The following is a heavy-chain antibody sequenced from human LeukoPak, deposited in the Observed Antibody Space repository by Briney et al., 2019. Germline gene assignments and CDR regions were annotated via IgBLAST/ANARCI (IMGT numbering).Heavy chain of an antibody. J-gene: IGHJ5*02. CDR1: GGSISSGGYS. Sequence: SQTLSLTCAVSGGSISSGGYSWSWIRQPPGKGLEWIGYIYHSGSTYYNPSLKSRVTISVDRSKNQFSLKLSSVTAADTAVYYCARGLARPANWFDPWGQGTLVTVSS. CDR2: IYHSGST. V-gene: IGHV4-30-2*01. D-gene: IGHD6-6*01. CDR3: ARGLARPANWFDP.